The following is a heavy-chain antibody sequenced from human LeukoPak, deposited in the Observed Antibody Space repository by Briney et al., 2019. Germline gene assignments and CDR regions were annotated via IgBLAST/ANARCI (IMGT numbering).Heavy chain of an antibody. D-gene: IGHD3-10*01. CDR1: GYTFTSYY. J-gene: IGHJ6*03. V-gene: IGHV1-46*01. CDR3: ARGPSITMVRGGQWYYYMDV. CDR2: INPSGGST. Sequence: ASVKVPCKASGYTFTSYYTHWVRQAPGQGLEWMGFINPSGGSTNYAQKFQGRVTMTRDTSTSTVYMELSSLRSEDTAVYYCARGPSITMVRGGQWYYYMDVWGKGTTVTISS.